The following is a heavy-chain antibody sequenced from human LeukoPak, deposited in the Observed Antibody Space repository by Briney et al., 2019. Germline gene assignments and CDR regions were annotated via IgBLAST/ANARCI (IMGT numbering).Heavy chain of an antibody. CDR3: AALWFGETYGMDV. D-gene: IGHD3-10*01. J-gene: IGHJ6*02. CDR1: GYTFTSYG. CDR2: ISAYNGNT. V-gene: IGHV1-18*01. Sequence: ASVKVSCKASGYTFTSYGISWVGQAPGQGLEWMGWISAYNGNTNYAQKFQERVTITRDMSTSTAYMELSSLRSEDTAVYYCAALWFGETYGMDVWGQGTTVTVSS.